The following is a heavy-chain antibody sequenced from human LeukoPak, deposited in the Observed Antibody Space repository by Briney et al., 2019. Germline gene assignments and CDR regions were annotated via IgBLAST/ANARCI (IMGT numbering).Heavy chain of an antibody. CDR1: GGSISSSSYY. CDR2: IYYSGST. J-gene: IGHJ4*02. CDR3: ARGKAGYSYGSYFDY. Sequence: PSETLSLTCTVSGGSISSSSYYWGWIRQPPGKGREWLGRIYYSGSTYYNPSLKSRVTISVDTSKNQFSLKLSSVTAADTAVYYCARGKAGYSYGSYFDYWGQGTLVTVSS. V-gene: IGHV4-39*01. D-gene: IGHD5-18*01.